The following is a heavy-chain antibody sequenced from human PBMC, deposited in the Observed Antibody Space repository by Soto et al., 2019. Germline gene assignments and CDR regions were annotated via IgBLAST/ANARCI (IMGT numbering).Heavy chain of an antibody. V-gene: IGHV6-1*01. J-gene: IGHJ3*02. CDR1: GDSVSSNSAA. Sequence: PSQTLSLTCVISGDSVSSNSAAWNWLRQSPSRGLEWLGRTYYRSNWSNDYALSVKGRITINPDTSKNQFSLQLNSLTPEDTAVYYCARGYAFDIWGQGTMVTVSS. CDR3: ARGYAFDI. CDR2: TYYRSNWSN.